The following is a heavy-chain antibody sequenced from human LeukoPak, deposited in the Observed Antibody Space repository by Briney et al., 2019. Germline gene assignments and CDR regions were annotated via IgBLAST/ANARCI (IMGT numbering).Heavy chain of an antibody. CDR1: GFTFSSYG. CDR3: ARMPGANYYYNGMDV. V-gene: IGHV3-30-3*01. Sequence: GRSLRLSSAASGFTFSSYGVHWVRQAPGKGLEWVAVISYDGSNKYNADSVKGRFTISRDNSKNTLYLQMNSLRAEDTAVYYCARMPGANYYYNGMDVWGQGTTVTVSS. D-gene: IGHD1-14*01. J-gene: IGHJ6*02. CDR2: ISYDGSNK.